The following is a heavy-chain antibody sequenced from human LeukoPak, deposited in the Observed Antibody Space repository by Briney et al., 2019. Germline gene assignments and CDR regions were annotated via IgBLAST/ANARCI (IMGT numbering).Heavy chain of an antibody. CDR1: GFTFSSYS. CDR2: ISSSSSYI. V-gene: IGHV3-21*01. CDR3: ARDRWYGDYWGTVDV. J-gene: IGHJ6*03. Sequence: GGSLRLSCAASGFTFSSYSMNWVRQAPGKGLEWVSSISSSSSYIYYADSVKGRFTISRDNAKNSLYLQMNSLRAEDTAVYYCARDRWYGDYWGTVDVWGKGTTVTVS. D-gene: IGHD4-17*01.